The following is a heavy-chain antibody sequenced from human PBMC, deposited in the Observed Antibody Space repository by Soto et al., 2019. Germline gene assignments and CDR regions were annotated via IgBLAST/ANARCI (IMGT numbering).Heavy chain of an antibody. D-gene: IGHD3-10*01. CDR2: INPSGGST. CDR1: GYTFTSYY. J-gene: IGHJ5*02. Sequence: QVQLVQSGAEVKKPGASVKVSCKASGYTFTSYYMHWVRQAPGQGLEWMGIINPSGGSTSYAQKSQGRVTMTRHTSTSTVYMELSSLRSEDTAVYYCAREGGNYYGSGSYYNWFDPWGQGTLVTVSS. CDR3: AREGGNYYGSGSYYNWFDP. V-gene: IGHV1-46*01.